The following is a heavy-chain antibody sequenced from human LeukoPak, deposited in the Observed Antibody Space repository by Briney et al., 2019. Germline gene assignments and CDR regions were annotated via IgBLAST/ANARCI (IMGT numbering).Heavy chain of an antibody. D-gene: IGHD2-21*02. J-gene: IGHJ3*02. CDR2: INPNSNGLN. CDR1: GYSLSDHY. V-gene: IGHV1-2*07. CDR3: ARRCGGDCFDAFDI. Sequence: ASVKVSCKASGYSLSDHYMHWVRQAPGQGLEWMGWINPNSNGLNNYAHKFQGRVTMTSDTSISTAYLQWSSLKASDTAMYYCARRCGGDCFDAFDIWGQGTMVIVSS.